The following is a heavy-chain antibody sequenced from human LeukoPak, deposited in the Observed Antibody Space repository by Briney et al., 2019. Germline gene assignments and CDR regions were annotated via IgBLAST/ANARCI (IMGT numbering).Heavy chain of an antibody. CDR3: ATSNLVRGVYAFDI. J-gene: IGHJ3*02. CDR2: IWYDGSNK. Sequence: GRSLGLSCAASGFAFSSHVMHWVRQAPGKGLEWVALIWYDGSNKYYADSVKGRFTISRDNSKNTLYLQMNSLRAEDTAVYYCATSNLVRGVYAFDIWGQGTMVTVSS. CDR1: GFAFSSHV. V-gene: IGHV3-33*08. D-gene: IGHD3-10*01.